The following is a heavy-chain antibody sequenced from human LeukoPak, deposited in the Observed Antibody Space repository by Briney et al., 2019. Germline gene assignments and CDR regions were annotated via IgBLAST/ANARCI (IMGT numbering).Heavy chain of an antibody. J-gene: IGHJ2*01. V-gene: IGHV4-39*01. D-gene: IGHD5-24*01. CDR2: IYYSGST. CDR1: GGSISSSSYY. CDR3: ARQGRDGYKYWYFDL. Sequence: SETLSLTCTVSGGSISSSSYYWGWIRQPPGKGLEWIGSIYYSGSTYYNPSLKSRVTISVDTSKNQFSLKLSSVTAADTAVYYCARQGRDGYKYWYFDLWGRGTLVTVTS.